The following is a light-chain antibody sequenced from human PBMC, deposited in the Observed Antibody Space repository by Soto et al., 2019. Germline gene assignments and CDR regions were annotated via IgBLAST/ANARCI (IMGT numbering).Light chain of an antibody. Sequence: DIQMTQSPSSLSASVGDRVTITCRASQSISSNLNWNQQKPGKAPKVLIYGASSLQSGVPSRFSGSGSGTDFTLTISSLQPEDFATYYCQQSYTTPRTFGPGTKVDIK. CDR3: QQSYTTPRT. J-gene: IGKJ3*01. CDR1: QSISSN. CDR2: GAS. V-gene: IGKV1-39*01.